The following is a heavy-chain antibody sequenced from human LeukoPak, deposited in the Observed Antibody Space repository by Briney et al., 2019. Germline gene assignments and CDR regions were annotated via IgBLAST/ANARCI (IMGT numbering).Heavy chain of an antibody. CDR2: MNPNSGNT. Sequence: ASVRVSCKASGYTFTSYDINWVRQATGQGLEWMGWMNPNSGNTGYAQKFQGRVTITRNTSISTAYMELSSLRSEDTAVYYCARGEIDSSGWYKRGAYWGQGTLVTVSS. D-gene: IGHD6-19*01. V-gene: IGHV1-8*03. CDR3: ARGEIDSSGWYKRGAY. J-gene: IGHJ4*02. CDR1: GYTFTSYD.